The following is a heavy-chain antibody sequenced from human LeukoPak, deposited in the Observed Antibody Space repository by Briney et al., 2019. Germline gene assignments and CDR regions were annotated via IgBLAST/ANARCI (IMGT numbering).Heavy chain of an antibody. Sequence: GALRLSCAASGFTFSSYSMNWVRQAPGKGLEWVSSISSSSSYIYYADSVKGRFTISRDNAKNSLYLQMNSLRAEDTAVYYCARHRERYYDFWSGPDAFDIWGQGTMVTVSS. J-gene: IGHJ3*02. CDR2: ISSSSSYI. D-gene: IGHD3-3*01. CDR1: GFTFSSYS. CDR3: ARHRERYYDFWSGPDAFDI. V-gene: IGHV3-21*01.